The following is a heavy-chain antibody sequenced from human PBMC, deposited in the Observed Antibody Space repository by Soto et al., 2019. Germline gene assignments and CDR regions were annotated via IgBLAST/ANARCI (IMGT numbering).Heavy chain of an antibody. D-gene: IGHD3-10*01. J-gene: IGHJ5*02. Sequence: ASLQVSCTSSGYTFTGYYMHWVRQAPGQGLEWMGWINPNSGGTNYAQKFQGRVTMTRDTSISTAYMELSRLRSDDTAVYYCARDQSDDYGSGRYHWFEPWGQGTLVTVAS. CDR2: INPNSGGT. V-gene: IGHV1-2*02. CDR3: ARDQSDDYGSGRYHWFEP. CDR1: GYTFTGYY.